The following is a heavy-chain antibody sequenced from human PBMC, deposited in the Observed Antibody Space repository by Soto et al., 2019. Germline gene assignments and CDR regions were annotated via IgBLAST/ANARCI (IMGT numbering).Heavy chain of an antibody. CDR1: GFTFSSYW. J-gene: IGHJ4*02. Sequence: GGSLRLSCAASGFTFSSYWMHWVRQAPGKGLEWVSLISGDGGSTYYADSVKGRFTISRDNSKNSLYLQMNSLRTEDTALYYCAKDKIAARPGGTTLFDYWGQGTLVTVSS. D-gene: IGHD6-6*01. CDR3: AKDKIAARPGGTTLFDY. V-gene: IGHV3-43*02. CDR2: ISGDGGST.